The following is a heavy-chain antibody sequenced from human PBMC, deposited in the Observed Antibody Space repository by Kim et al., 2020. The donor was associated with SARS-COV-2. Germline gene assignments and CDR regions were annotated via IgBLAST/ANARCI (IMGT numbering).Heavy chain of an antibody. CDR3: ARDCSSTSCYGAPDY. J-gene: IGHJ4*02. D-gene: IGHD2-2*01. CDR1: GFTFSSYS. Sequence: GGSLRLSCAASGFTFSSYSMNWVRQAPGKGLEWVSYISSSSSTIYYADSVKGRFTISRDNAKNSLYLQMNSLRDEDTAVYYCARDCSSTSCYGAPDYWGQGTLVTVSS. CDR2: ISSSSSTI. V-gene: IGHV3-48*02.